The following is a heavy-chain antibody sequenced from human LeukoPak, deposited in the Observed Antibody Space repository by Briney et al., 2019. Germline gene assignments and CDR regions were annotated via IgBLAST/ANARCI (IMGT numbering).Heavy chain of an antibody. Sequence: GGSLRLSCAASGFTIGGFAMTWVRQAPGKGLESVSVITDGADTYYADSVKGRFTISRDNSQNTVHLQMDNLRADDTAVYYCAKVDYWSPENYLDSWGQGTLVTVSS. CDR1: GFTIGGFA. D-gene: IGHD1-1*01. V-gene: IGHV3-23*01. CDR3: AKVDYWSPENYLDS. J-gene: IGHJ4*02. CDR2: ITDGADT.